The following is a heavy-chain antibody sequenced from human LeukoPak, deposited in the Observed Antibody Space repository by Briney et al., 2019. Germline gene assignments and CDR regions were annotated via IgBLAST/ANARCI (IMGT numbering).Heavy chain of an antibody. V-gene: IGHV1-46*01. J-gene: IGHJ4*02. CDR1: GYTFTSYY. CDR2: INPSGGST. CDR3: ARDPLHRHPGY. Sequence: GASVKVSCKASGYTFTSYYMHWVRQAPGQGLEWMGIINPSGGSTSYAQKFQGRVTMTRDTSTSTVYMDLSSLRSEDTAVYYCARDPLHRHPGYWGQGTLVTVSS.